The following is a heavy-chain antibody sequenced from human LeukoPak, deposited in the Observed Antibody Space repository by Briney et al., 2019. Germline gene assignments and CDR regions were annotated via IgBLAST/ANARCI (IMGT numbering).Heavy chain of an antibody. D-gene: IGHD3-22*01. CDR3: VRDLRRDESSNYYYIGWFDL. Sequence: ASVKVSCKGSGYTFSNYGINWVRQVPGQGLEWMGWIGAYNGYTIYADNLQGRVTMTTDTSTSTAHMELRSLRSDDTAVYYCVRDLRRDESSNYYYIGWFDLWGQGTLVTVSS. J-gene: IGHJ5*01. CDR1: GYTFSNYG. CDR2: IGAYNGYT. V-gene: IGHV1-18*01.